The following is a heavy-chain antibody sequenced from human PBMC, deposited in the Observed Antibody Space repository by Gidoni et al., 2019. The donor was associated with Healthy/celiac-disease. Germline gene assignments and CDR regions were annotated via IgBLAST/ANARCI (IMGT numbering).Heavy chain of an antibody. D-gene: IGHD6-13*01. V-gene: IGHV4-39*01. CDR1: GGSISSSSYY. Sequence: QLQLQESGPGLVKPSETLSLTCTVPGGSISSSSYYWGWIRQPPGKGLEWIGGIYYSGSTYYNPSLKSRVTISVDTSKNQFSLKLSSVTAADTAVYYCARVAAATPYFDYWGQGTLVTVSS. J-gene: IGHJ4*02. CDR2: IYYSGST. CDR3: ARVAAATPYFDY.